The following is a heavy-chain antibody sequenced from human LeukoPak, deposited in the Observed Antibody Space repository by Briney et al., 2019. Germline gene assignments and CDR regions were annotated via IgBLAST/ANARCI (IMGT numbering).Heavy chain of an antibody. CDR3: ARAGTRGLAYCGGDCYRFDY. D-gene: IGHD2-21*02. CDR1: GYTFTGYY. V-gene: IGHV1-46*01. J-gene: IGHJ4*02. Sequence: GASVKVSCKASGYTFTGYYMHWVRQAPGQGLEWMGIINPSGGSTSYAQKFQGRVTMIRDTSTSTVYMELSSLRSEDTAVYYCARAGTRGLAYCGGDCYRFDYWGQGTLVTVSS. CDR2: INPSGGST.